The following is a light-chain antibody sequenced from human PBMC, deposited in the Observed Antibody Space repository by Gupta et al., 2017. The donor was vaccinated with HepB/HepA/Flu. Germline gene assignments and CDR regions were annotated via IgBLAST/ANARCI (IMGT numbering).Light chain of an antibody. CDR1: QSVSRDH. Sequence: EIVLTQSPATLSLSPGERATLSCRASQSVSRDHLAWYQQRPGQAPRLILYGTSSRPTGIPERFSGSGSGTEFTLTINKLEPEDFAVYFCQQYGNSPPITFGPGTKVDVK. CDR3: QQYGNSPPIT. V-gene: IGKV3-20*01. J-gene: IGKJ3*01. CDR2: GTS.